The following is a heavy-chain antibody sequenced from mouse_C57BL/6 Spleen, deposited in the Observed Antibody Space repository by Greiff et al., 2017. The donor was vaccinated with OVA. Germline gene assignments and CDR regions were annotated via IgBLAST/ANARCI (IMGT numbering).Heavy chain of an antibody. CDR1: GYTFTSYW. CDR2: IDPSDSYT. Sequence: QVQLQQPGAELVKPGASVKLSCKASGYTFTSYWMQWVKQRPGQGLAWIGEIDPSDSYTNYNQKFKGKATLTVDTSSSTAYMQLSSLTSEDSAVYYCARARGDDYDGGKDYWGQGTTLTVSS. V-gene: IGHV1-50*01. J-gene: IGHJ2*01. CDR3: ARARGDDYDGGKDY. D-gene: IGHD2-4*01.